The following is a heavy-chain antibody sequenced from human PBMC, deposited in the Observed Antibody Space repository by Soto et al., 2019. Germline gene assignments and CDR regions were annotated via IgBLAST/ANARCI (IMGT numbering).Heavy chain of an antibody. CDR1: GGTFSSYA. V-gene: IGHV1-69*13. CDR3: ARDGAPQQLVPGYNWFDP. CDR2: IIPIFGTA. J-gene: IGHJ5*02. D-gene: IGHD6-6*01. Sequence: ASVKVSCKASGGTFSSYAISWVRQAPGQGLEWMGGIIPIFGTANYAQMFQGRVTITADESTSTAYMELSSLRSEDTAVYYCARDGAPQQLVPGYNWFDPWGQGTLVTVSS.